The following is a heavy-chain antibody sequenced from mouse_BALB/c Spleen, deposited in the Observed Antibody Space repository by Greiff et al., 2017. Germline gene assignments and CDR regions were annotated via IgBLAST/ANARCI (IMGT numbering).Heavy chain of an antibody. D-gene: IGHD1-1*01. CDR3: ARAYYYGSSWWYFDV. CDR1: GYSFTGYN. V-gene: IGHV1S135*01. Sequence: VQLQQSGPELGKPGASVKISCKASGYSFTGYNMYWVKQSHRKSLEWIGYIDPYNGGTSYNQKSKGKATLTVDKSSSTAYMHLNSLTSEDSAIYYCARAYYYGSSWWYFDVWGAGTTVTVSS. CDR2: IDPYNGGT. J-gene: IGHJ1*01.